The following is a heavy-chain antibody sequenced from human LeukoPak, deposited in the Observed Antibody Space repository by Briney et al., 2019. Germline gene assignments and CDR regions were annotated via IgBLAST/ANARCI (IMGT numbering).Heavy chain of an antibody. V-gene: IGHV1-2*02. CDR2: INPNSGGT. CDR1: GYIFTGYY. Sequence: GASVKVSCKASGYIFTGYYMHWVRQAPGQGLEWMGWINPNSGGTNYAQKFQGRVTMTRDTSISTAYMELSRLRSDDTAVYYCARRTRYSGSYLFDYWGQGALVTVSS. CDR3: ARRTRYSGSYLFDY. J-gene: IGHJ4*02. D-gene: IGHD1-26*01.